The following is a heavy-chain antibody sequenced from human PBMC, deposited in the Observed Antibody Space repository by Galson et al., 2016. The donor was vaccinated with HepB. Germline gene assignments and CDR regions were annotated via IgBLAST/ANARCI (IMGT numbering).Heavy chain of an antibody. CDR1: GFTFGDYT. V-gene: IGHV3-49*01. D-gene: IGHD2-2*01. CDR3: TRLRASRVDY. J-gene: IGHJ4*02. Sequence: SLRLSCAVSGFTFGDYTISWFRQAPGKGLAWVGFIRTQAYGGTTAYSASVSGRVTISRDDSKSIAYLQFNSLKTEDTAFYYCTRLRASRVDYWGQGTLVTVSS. CDR2: IRTQAYGGTT.